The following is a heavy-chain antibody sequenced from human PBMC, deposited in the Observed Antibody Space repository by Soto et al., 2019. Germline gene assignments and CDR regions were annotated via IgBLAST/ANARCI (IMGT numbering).Heavy chain of an antibody. CDR1: GGSISSYY. V-gene: IGHV4-59*08. CDR2: IYYSGST. J-gene: IGHJ4*02. CDR3: ARQEQWSTFDY. D-gene: IGHD6-19*01. Sequence: QVQLQESGPGLVKPSETLSLTCTVSGGSISSYYWSWIRQPPGKGLEWIGYIYYSGSTNYNPSLKSRATISVDTSKNQFSLKLSSVTAADTAVYYCARQEQWSTFDYWGQGTLVTVSS.